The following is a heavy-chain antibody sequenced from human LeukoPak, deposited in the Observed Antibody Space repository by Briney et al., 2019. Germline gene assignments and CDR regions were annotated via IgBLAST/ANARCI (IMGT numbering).Heavy chain of an antibody. CDR3: ARVLYGMDV. D-gene: IGHD1-26*01. Sequence: GGSLRLSCAASGFTFNSYWMHWVRQAPGKGLVWVSYISSSGSTIYYADSVKGRFTISRDNAKNSLYLQMNSLRAEDTAVYYCARVLYGMDVWGQGTTVTVSS. J-gene: IGHJ6*02. CDR2: ISSSGSTI. V-gene: IGHV3-48*04. CDR1: GFTFNSYW.